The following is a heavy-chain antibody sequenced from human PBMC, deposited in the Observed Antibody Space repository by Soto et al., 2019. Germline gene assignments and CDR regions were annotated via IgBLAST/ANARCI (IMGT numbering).Heavy chain of an antibody. CDR1: GFTFSSYG. Sequence: PGGSLRLSCAASGFTFSSYGMHRVRQAPGKGLEWVAVISYDGINKYYADSVKGRFTISRDNSKNTLYLQMNSLRAEDTAVYYCAKDNPWGVPAAIYYYGMDVWGQGTTVTVSS. D-gene: IGHD2-2*01. V-gene: IGHV3-30*18. J-gene: IGHJ6*02. CDR3: AKDNPWGVPAAIYYYGMDV. CDR2: ISYDGINK.